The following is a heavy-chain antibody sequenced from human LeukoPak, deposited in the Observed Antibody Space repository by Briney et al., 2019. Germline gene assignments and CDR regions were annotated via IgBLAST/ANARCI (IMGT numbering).Heavy chain of an antibody. Sequence: ASVKVSCKASEYTFSVYHIHWVRQAPGQGLEWMGWINPNTGGTNYAQKFQGRVTLTRDTSSSTAYMELSSLRSDDTALYYCARDLHYYVAMDVWGQGTTVTVSS. J-gene: IGHJ6*02. CDR3: ARDLHYYVAMDV. CDR2: INPNTGGT. CDR1: EYTFSVYH. V-gene: IGHV1-2*02. D-gene: IGHD3-10*02.